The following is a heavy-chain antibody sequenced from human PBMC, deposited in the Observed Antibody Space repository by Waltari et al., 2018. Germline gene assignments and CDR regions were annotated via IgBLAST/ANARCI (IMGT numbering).Heavy chain of an antibody. CDR1: GYTFTSYY. V-gene: IGHV1-2*02. CDR2: IKPNNGGT. D-gene: IGHD2-8*02. Sequence: QVQLVQSGAEVKKPGASVKVSCKASGYTFTSYYMHWVRQAPGQGLEWMGWIKPNNGGTNYVQKFQGRVTMTRDTSISTAYMELTRLRSDDTAVYYCARAGCFGDVCLAYWGQGTLVTVSS. CDR3: ARAGCFGDVCLAY. J-gene: IGHJ4*02.